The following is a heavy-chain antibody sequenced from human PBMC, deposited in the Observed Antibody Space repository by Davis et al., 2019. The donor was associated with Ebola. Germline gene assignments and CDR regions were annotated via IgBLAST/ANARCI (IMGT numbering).Heavy chain of an antibody. CDR1: GFTFSSYS. CDR3: ARDPGSGSYLYYYYYGMDV. V-gene: IGHV3-21*01. CDR2: ISSSSSYI. D-gene: IGHD1-26*01. Sequence: PGGSLRLSCAASGFTFSSYSMNWVRQAPGKGLEWVSSISSSSSYIYYADSVKGRFTISRDNAKNSLYLQMNSLRAEDTAVYYCARDPGSGSYLYYYYYGMDVWGQGTTVTVSS. J-gene: IGHJ6*02.